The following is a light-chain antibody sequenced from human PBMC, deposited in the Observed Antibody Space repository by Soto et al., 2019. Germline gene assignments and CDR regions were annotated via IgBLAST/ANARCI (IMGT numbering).Light chain of an antibody. V-gene: IGKV3-20*01. CDR2: GAS. CDR3: QQFRSSPLT. J-gene: IGKJ4*01. CDR1: QSLSSNY. Sequence: EIVLTQSPGTLSLSPGERAALSCRASQSLSSNYLAWYQQKPGQAPRLLIYGASNTAPGIPDRFSGRGSGTDFILTISRLEPEDFAVYYCQQFRSSPLTFGGGTKVDIK.